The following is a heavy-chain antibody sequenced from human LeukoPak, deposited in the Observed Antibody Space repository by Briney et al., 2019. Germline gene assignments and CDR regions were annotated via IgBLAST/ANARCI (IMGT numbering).Heavy chain of an antibody. J-gene: IGHJ4*02. D-gene: IGHD3-10*01. V-gene: IGHV1-69*13. CDR3: ARDRCSSTSCYAEYYGSGSYYVRFDY. Sequence: SVKVSCKASGGTFSSYAISWVRQAPGQGLEWMGGIFPIFGTANYAQKFQGRVTITADESTSTAYMELSSLRSEDTAVYYCARDRCSSTSCYAEYYGSGSYYVRFDYWGQGTLVTVSS. CDR2: IFPIFGTA. CDR1: GGTFSSYA.